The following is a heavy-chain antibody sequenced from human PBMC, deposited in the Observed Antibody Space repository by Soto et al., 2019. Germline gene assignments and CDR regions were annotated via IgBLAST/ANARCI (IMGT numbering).Heavy chain of an antibody. D-gene: IGHD3-3*01. CDR2: INPSGGRT. CDR1: GYTFTSNQ. J-gene: IGHJ6*02. CDR3: ARDGPPTTTGVGQVYTMDV. V-gene: IGHV1-46*01. Sequence: QMQLVQSGAEVKKPGASVKVSCQASGYTFTSNQMHWVRQAPGQGLEWMGMINPSGGRTTYAQRFQGRVMMTRDTSTSTIYMELSSLRSEDTAMYYCARDGPPTTTGVGQVYTMDVWGPGTTVTVS.